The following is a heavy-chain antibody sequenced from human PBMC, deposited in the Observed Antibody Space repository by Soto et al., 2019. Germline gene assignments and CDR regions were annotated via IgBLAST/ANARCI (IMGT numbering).Heavy chain of an antibody. Sequence: GGSLRLSCAASGFTFSSYGMHWVRQAPGKGLEWVAVIWYDGSNKYYADSVKGRFTISRDNSKNTLYLQMNSLRAEDTAVYYCARALSTVTDAFDIWGQGTMVTVSS. J-gene: IGHJ3*02. CDR1: GFTFSSYG. CDR3: ARALSTVTDAFDI. D-gene: IGHD4-17*01. CDR2: IWYDGSNK. V-gene: IGHV3-33*01.